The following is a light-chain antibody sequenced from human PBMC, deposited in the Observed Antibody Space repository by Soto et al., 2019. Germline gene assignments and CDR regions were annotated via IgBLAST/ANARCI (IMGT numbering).Light chain of an antibody. CDR1: SSDVGNYNY. J-gene: IGLJ2*01. Sequence: QSALTQPPSASGSPGQSVTISCTGTSSDVGNYNYVSWYQHHPGKAPKLMIYEVNKRPSGVPDRFSGFKSGSTASLTVSGLQAEDEADYYCSSYAGSNSVVFGGGTKVTVL. CDR2: EVN. CDR3: SSYAGSNSVV. V-gene: IGLV2-8*01.